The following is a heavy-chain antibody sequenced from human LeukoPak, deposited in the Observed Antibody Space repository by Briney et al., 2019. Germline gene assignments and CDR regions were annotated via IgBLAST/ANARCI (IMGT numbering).Heavy chain of an antibody. V-gene: IGHV1-2*02. Sequence: ASVKVSCKASGYTFTGYYMRWVRQAPGQGLEWMGWINPNSGGTDYAQKFQGRVTMTRDTSISTAYMELSRLRSDDTAVYYCARDYYDSSGYSGLYYYYYYMDVWGKGTTVTVSS. D-gene: IGHD3-22*01. CDR2: INPNSGGT. CDR1: GYTFTGYY. CDR3: ARDYYDSSGYSGLYYYYYYMDV. J-gene: IGHJ6*03.